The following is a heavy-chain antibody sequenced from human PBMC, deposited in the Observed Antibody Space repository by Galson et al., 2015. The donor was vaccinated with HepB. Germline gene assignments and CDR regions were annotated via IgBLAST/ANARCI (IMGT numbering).Heavy chain of an antibody. CDR2: ISYDGSNK. Sequence: LRLSCAASGFTFSSYAMHWVRQAPGKGLEWVAVISYDGSNKYYADSVKGRFTISRDNSKNTLYLQMNSLRAEDTAVYYCARHGGDYVPIDYWGQGTLVTVSS. V-gene: IGHV3-30*04. CDR1: GFTFSSYA. CDR3: ARHGGDYVPIDY. J-gene: IGHJ4*02. D-gene: IGHD4-17*01.